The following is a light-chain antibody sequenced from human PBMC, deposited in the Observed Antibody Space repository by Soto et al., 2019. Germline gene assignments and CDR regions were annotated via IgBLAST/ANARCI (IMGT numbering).Light chain of an antibody. Sequence: QSVLTQSASVSGSPGQSITISCTGTSSVIGAYKFVSWYQQHPGKAPKLIIYEVSNRPSGVSNRFSGSKSGNTASLTISGLQAEDEADYYCCSYTSSSTLYVFGTGTKVT. J-gene: IGLJ1*01. CDR3: CSYTSSSTLYV. CDR2: EVS. V-gene: IGLV2-14*01. CDR1: SSVIGAYKF.